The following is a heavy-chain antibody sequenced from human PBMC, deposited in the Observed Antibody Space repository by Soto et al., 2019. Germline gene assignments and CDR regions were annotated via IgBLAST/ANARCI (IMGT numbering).Heavy chain of an antibody. D-gene: IGHD3-22*01. J-gene: IGHJ4*02. Sequence: QVQLVQSGAEEKKPGASVKVSCKASGYTFTSYAMHWVRQAPGQRLEWMGWINAGNGNTKYSQKFQGRVTITRDTAASTAYMELTSLRSEDTAVYDCAGSSGYYLIDDYWGQGTLVTVSS. CDR3: AGSSGYYLIDDY. CDR1: GYTFTSYA. CDR2: INAGNGNT. V-gene: IGHV1-3*05.